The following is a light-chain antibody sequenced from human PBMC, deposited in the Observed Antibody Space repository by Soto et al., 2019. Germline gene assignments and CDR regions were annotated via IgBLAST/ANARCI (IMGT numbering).Light chain of an antibody. CDR2: LGS. V-gene: IGKV2-28*01. Sequence: DIVMTQSPLSLPVTPGEPASISCTSSQSLLHSNGVNYLDWFLQRPGQSPQLLIYLGSNRASGVPDRFSGSGSGTDITLKISPVEAEYVGVYYCMQALQTPTFGQGTRLEIK. CDR3: MQALQTPT. CDR1: QSLLHSNGVNY. J-gene: IGKJ5*01.